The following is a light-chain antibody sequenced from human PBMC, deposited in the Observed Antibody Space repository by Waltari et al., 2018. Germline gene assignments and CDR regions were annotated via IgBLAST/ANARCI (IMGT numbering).Light chain of an antibody. CDR2: GNS. V-gene: IGLV1-40*01. CDR1: RSNIGAGYD. Sequence: QRVTISCTGSRSNIGAGYDVHWYQQLPGTAPKLLIYGNSNRPSGGPDRFSGSKSGTSASLAITGLQAEDEADYYCQSYDSSLSVVFGGGTKLTVL. J-gene: IGLJ2*01. CDR3: QSYDSSLSVV.